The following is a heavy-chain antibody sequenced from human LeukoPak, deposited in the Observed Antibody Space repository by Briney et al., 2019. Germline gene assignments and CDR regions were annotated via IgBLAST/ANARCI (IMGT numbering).Heavy chain of an antibody. CDR2: ISARGAST. J-gene: IGHJ4*02. CDR1: GFTFSSYA. CDR3: AKGVSTRPLYYFDY. D-gene: IGHD6-6*01. Sequence: GSLRLSCAASGFTFSSYAMNWVRQAPGKGLEWVSVISARGASTYNADSVKGRFTISRDNSKNTLYLQMNSLRVEDTALYFCAKGVSTRPLYYFDYWGQGTLVTVSS. V-gene: IGHV3-23*01.